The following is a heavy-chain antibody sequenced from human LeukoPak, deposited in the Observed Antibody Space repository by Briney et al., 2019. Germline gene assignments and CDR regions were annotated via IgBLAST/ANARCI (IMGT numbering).Heavy chain of an antibody. CDR2: IIPIFGTA. V-gene: IGHV1-69*06. CDR3: ARALYNWNHAPYYYYGMDV. CDR1: GGTFSSYA. Sequence: ASVKVSCKASGGTFSSYAISWVRQAPGQGLEWMGGIIPIFGTANYAQKFQGRVTITAGKSTSTAYMELSSLRSEDTAVYYCARALYNWNHAPYYYYGMDVWGKGTTVTVSS. J-gene: IGHJ6*04. D-gene: IGHD1-14*01.